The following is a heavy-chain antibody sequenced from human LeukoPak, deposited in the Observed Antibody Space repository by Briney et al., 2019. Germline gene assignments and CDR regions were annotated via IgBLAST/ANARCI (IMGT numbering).Heavy chain of an antibody. CDR3: AKDLLLGNVWSGYLYYYYYMDV. J-gene: IGHJ6*03. CDR2: IRSKGNSYAT. CDR1: GFSFSASA. Sequence: PGGSLRLSCAASGFSFSASAMHWVRQASGKGLEWVGRIRSKGNSYATEYGASVKGRFTISRDDSKNTAYLQMNSLKTEDTAVYYCAKDLLLGNVWSGYLYYYYYMDVWGKGTTVTVSS. V-gene: IGHV3-73*01. D-gene: IGHD3-3*01.